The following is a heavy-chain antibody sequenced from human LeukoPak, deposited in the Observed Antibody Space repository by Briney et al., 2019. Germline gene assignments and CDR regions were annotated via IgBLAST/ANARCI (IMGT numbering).Heavy chain of an antibody. CDR1: GFTSSSYA. CDR2: ISGSGGST. V-gene: IGHV3-23*01. J-gene: IGHJ4*02. D-gene: IGHD1-1*01. Sequence: GGSLRLSCAASGFTSSSYAMSWVRQAPGKGLEWVSAISGSGGSTYYADSVKGRFTISRDNSKNTLYLQMNSLRAEDTAVYYCAREVQLERLGFGKEGSAIDYWGQGTLVTVSS. CDR3: AREVQLERLGFGKEGSAIDY.